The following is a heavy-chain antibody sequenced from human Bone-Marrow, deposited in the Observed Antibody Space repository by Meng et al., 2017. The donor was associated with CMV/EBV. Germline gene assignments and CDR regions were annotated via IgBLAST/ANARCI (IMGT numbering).Heavy chain of an antibody. CDR1: GFTFSSYA. Sequence: GGSLRLSCAASGFTFSSYAMHWVRQAPGKGLEWVAVISYDGSNKYYADSVKGRFTISRDNSKNTLYLQMSSLRAEDTAEYYCARDATPWYIGSGSGTVYYGMDVWGQGTTVTVSS. CDR2: ISYDGSNK. CDR3: ARDATPWYIGSGSGTVYYGMDV. J-gene: IGHJ6*02. D-gene: IGHD3-10*01. V-gene: IGHV3-30-3*01.